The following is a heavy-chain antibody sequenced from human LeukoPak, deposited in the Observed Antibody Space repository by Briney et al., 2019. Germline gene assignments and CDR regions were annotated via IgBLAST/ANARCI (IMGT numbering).Heavy chain of an antibody. Sequence: ASVKVSCKASGYTFTGYYMHWVRQAPGQGLEWMGWINPNSGGTNYAQKFQGRVTMTRDTSISTAYMELSRLRSDDTAVYYCARSPDILTGENFDYWGQGTLVTVSS. CDR1: GYTFTGYY. CDR2: INPNSGGT. V-gene: IGHV1-2*02. D-gene: IGHD3-9*01. CDR3: ARSPDILTGENFDY. J-gene: IGHJ4*02.